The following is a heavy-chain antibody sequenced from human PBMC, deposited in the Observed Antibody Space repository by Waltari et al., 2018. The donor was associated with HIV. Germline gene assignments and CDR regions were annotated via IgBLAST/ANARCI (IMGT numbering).Heavy chain of an antibody. V-gene: IGHV3-23*01. D-gene: IGHD6-19*01. CDR3: ARALWDISGLHYFDS. CDR1: GFTFSGYA. Sequence: EVQLLESGGGLVQPGGSLRLSCAASGFTFSGYAITWVRQAPGKGLEWVSGITGSGGTSYLADSVKGRFTLSTDRSKNTLYLHMSSLKAEDTAVYYCARALWDISGLHYFDSWGQGTLVTVSS. J-gene: IGHJ4*02. CDR2: ITGSGGTS.